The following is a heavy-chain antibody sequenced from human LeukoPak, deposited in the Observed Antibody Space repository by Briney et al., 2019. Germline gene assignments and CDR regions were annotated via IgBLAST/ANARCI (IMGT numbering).Heavy chain of an antibody. CDR2: IEKNGSGK. D-gene: IGHD2-15*01. V-gene: IGHV3-7*03. J-gene: IGHJ5*02. CDR3: TTDRWYSADH. Sequence: PGVSLRLSCTVSGFIFSDSWMAWIRQAPGKGLEWVAIIEKNGSGKNYVDSVKGRFIISRDNAKNSLFLQMDSLKVEDTAIYYCTTDRWYSADHWGQGTLVTVSS. CDR1: GFIFSDSW.